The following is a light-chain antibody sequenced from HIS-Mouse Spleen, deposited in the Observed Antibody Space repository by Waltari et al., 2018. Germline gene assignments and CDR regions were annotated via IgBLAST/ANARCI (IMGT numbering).Light chain of an antibody. CDR1: ALPKNY. CDR3: YSTDSSGNHRV. J-gene: IGLJ2*01. CDR2: EDS. V-gene: IGLV3-10*01. Sequence: SYELTQPPSVSVSPGHTARITCSGDALPKNYAYWYQQKSGQPPVLVIYEDSKRPSGIPERFSGSSSGTMASLTISGAQVEDEADYYCYSTDSSGNHRVFGGGTKLTVL.